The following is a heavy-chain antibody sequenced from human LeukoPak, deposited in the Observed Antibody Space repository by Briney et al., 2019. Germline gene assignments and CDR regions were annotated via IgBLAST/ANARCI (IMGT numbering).Heavy chain of an antibody. CDR1: GGTFSSYA. Sequence: ASVKVSCKASGGTFSSYAISWVRQAPGQGLEWMGGTIPIFGTANYAQKFQGRVTITADESTSTAYMELSSLRSEDTAVYYCADREGSKGAFDIWGQGTMVTVSS. J-gene: IGHJ3*02. V-gene: IGHV1-69*01. CDR3: ADREGSKGAFDI. D-gene: IGHD5-24*01. CDR2: TIPIFGTA.